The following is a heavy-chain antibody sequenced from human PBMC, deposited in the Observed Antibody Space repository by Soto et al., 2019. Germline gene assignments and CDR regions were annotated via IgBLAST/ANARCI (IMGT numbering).Heavy chain of an antibody. CDR3: ARVRALTQRGYCSSTSCYLPSGMDV. Sequence: SETLSLTCTVSGGSISSGGYYWSWIRQHPGKGLEWIGYIYYSGSTYYNPSLKSRVTISVDTSKNQFSLKLSSVTAADTAVYYCARVRALTQRGYCSSTSCYLPSGMDVWGQGTTVTVPS. D-gene: IGHD2-2*01. CDR2: IYYSGST. V-gene: IGHV4-31*03. J-gene: IGHJ6*02. CDR1: GGSISSGGYY.